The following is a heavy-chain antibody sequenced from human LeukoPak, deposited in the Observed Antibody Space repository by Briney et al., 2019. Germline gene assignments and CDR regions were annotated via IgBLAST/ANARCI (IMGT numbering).Heavy chain of an antibody. CDR3: ARDPSWEILSYFDY. CDR2: ISASGDTI. D-gene: IGHD1-26*01. V-gene: IGHV3-11*04. CDR1: GFTFRNYY. J-gene: IGHJ4*02. Sequence: GGSLRLSCAASGFTFRNYYMTWIRQAPGKGLEWVSYISASGDTIYYGDSVRGRFTISRDNAKNSLYLDMNALKAEDTAVYYCARDPSWEILSYFDYWGQGTLVTVSS.